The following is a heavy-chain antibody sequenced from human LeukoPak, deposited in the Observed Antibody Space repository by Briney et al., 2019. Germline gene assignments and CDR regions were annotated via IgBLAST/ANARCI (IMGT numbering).Heavy chain of an antibody. D-gene: IGHD3-10*01. CDR2: INHSGST. CDR3: ARGETLLYYYGSGSYRRPFGY. CDR1: GGSFCGYY. V-gene: IGHV4-34*01. Sequence: SETLSLTCAVYGGSFCGYYWSWIRQPPGKGLEWMGEINHSGSTNYNPSLKSRVTISVDTSKHQFSLKLSSVTAADTAVYYCARGETLLYYYGSGSYRRPFGYWGQGTLVTVSS. J-gene: IGHJ4*02.